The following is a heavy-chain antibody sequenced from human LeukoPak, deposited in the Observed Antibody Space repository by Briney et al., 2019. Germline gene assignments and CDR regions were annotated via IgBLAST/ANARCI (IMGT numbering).Heavy chain of an antibody. V-gene: IGHV4-59*12. J-gene: IGHJ4*02. CDR1: GGSISSYY. D-gene: IGHD2/OR15-2a*01. Sequence: PSETLSLTCTVSGGSISSYYWSWIRQPPGKGLEWIGYIYHSGSTYYNPSLKSRVTISVDRSKNQFSLKLSSVTAADTAVYYCARDPLSNHFDYWGQGTLVTVSS. CDR3: ARDPLSNHFDY. CDR2: IYHSGST.